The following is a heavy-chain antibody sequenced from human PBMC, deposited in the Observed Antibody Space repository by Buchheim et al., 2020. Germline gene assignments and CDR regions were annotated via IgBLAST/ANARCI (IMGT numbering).Heavy chain of an antibody. CDR3: AKGHGYSSSTYYFDY. V-gene: IGHV3-23*01. Sequence: EVQLLESGGDLVQPGGSLRLSCVASGFTFSSYAMTWVRQAPGKGLEWVSITSGSGASTYYSDSVKGRFTISRDNSQNTLYLQMNSLRAEDTALYYCAKGHGYSSSTYYFDYWGQGTL. J-gene: IGHJ4*02. D-gene: IGHD6-19*01. CDR2: TSGSGAST. CDR1: GFTFSSYA.